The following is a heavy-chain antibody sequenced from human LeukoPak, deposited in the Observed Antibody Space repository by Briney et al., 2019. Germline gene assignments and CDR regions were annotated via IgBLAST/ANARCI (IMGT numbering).Heavy chain of an antibody. J-gene: IGHJ4*02. CDR1: GGSFSGYY. CDR2: INHSGST. V-gene: IGHV4-34*01. D-gene: IGHD1-26*01. Sequence: SETLSLTCAVYGGSFSGYYWSWIRQPPGKGLEWIGEINHSGSTNYNPSLKSRVTISVDTSKNQFSLKLSSVTAADTAVYYCARGGGEVGATVRVFDYWGQGTLVIVSS. CDR3: ARGGGEVGATVRVFDY.